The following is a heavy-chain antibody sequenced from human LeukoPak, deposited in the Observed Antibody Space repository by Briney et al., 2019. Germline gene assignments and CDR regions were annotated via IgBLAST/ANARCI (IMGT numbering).Heavy chain of an antibody. V-gene: IGHV4-34*01. D-gene: IGHD6-13*01. Sequence: SETLSLTCAVYGGSFSGYYWSWIRQPPGKGLEWIGSIYYSGSTYYNPSLKSRVTISVDTSKNQFSLKLSSVTAADTAVYYCAGGSSWSGGYWGQGTLVTVSS. CDR3: AGGSSWSGGY. CDR1: GGSFSGYY. J-gene: IGHJ4*02. CDR2: IYYSGST.